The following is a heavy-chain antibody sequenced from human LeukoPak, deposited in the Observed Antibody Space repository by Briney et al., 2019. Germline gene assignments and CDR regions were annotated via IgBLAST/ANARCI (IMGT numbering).Heavy chain of an antibody. D-gene: IGHD1-26*01. V-gene: IGHV3-15*01. CDR1: GFTFSSYA. J-gene: IGHJ4*02. Sequence: GGSLRLSCAASGFTFSSYAMSWVRQAPGKGLEWVGRIKSKTDGGTTDYAAPVKGRFTISRDDSKNTLYLQMNSLKTEDTAVYYCTTRGGSFSIFDYWGQGTLVTVSS. CDR3: TTRGGSFSIFDY. CDR2: IKSKTDGGTT.